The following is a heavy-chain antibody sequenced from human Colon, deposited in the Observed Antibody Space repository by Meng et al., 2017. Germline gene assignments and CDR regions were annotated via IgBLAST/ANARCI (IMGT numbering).Heavy chain of an antibody. CDR1: VAGIDGDYL. Sequence: QRGESGLGPAETSAALSAACGVSVAGIDGDYLRQWARKALGKGVEWHHGVFHSDNSNYNRCLNIRVDISVNKSKLHFSLGLSSVTAADTAVNYCASRNSTSWFDSWGQGILVTVSS. CDR2: VFHSDNS. J-gene: IGHJ5*01. CDR3: ASRNSTSWFDS. D-gene: IGHD2-2*01. V-gene: IGHV4-4*02.